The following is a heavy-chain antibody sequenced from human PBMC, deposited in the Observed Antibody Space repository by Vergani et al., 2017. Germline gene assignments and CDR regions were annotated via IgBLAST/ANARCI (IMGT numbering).Heavy chain of an antibody. CDR3: ARAMGGYCSSTSCPFDY. V-gene: IGHV4-34*01. CDR1: GGSFSGYY. CDR2: INHSGST. Sequence: QVQLQESGPGLVKPSETLSLTCAVYGGSFSGYYWSWIRQPPGKGLEWIGEINHSGSTNYNPSLKSRVTISVDTSKNQFSLKLSSVTAADTAVYYCARAMGGYCSSTSCPFDYWGQGTLVTVSS. D-gene: IGHD2-2*01. J-gene: IGHJ4*02.